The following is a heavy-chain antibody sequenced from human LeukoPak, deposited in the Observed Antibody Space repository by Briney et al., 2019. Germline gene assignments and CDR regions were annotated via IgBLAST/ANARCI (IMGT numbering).Heavy chain of an antibody. CDR3: ARGISGGFHI. J-gene: IGHJ3*02. CDR1: GHIFTAYH. D-gene: IGHD2-21*01. V-gene: IGHV1-2*06. CDR2: IIPNSGAT. Sequence: ASVKVSCKASGHIFTAYHLHWVRQALGQGLEWMGRIIPNSGATNYAQNFQGRVTMTRDTSISTAYMELSRLSPDDTAVYYCARGISGGFHIWAQGTKVTVSS.